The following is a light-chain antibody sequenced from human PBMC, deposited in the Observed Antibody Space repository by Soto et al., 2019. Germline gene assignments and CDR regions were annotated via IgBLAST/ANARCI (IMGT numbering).Light chain of an antibody. CDR2: GNS. Sequence: QSVLTQPPSVSGAPGQRVTISCTGSSSNIGAGYDVHWYQQLPGTAPKLLIYGNSNRPSGVPDRFSGSKSGTSASLAITGLQAEDEADYYCQSYDSSLSGSPVVFRGGTKLTVL. J-gene: IGLJ2*01. V-gene: IGLV1-40*01. CDR1: SSNIGAGYD. CDR3: QSYDSSLSGSPVV.